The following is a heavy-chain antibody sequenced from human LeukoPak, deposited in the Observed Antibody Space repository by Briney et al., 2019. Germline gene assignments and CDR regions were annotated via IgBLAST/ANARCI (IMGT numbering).Heavy chain of an antibody. CDR2: INPSDSST. CDR3: ARDSGYSSSWYYFDY. CDR1: GYTFTSNY. J-gene: IGHJ4*02. D-gene: IGHD6-13*01. Sequence: ASVKVSCKASGYTFTSNYMHWVRQAPGQGLEWMGIINPSDSSTSYAQKFQGRVTMTRDTSTSTVYMELSSLRSEDTAVYHCARDSGYSSSWYYFDYWGQGTLVTVSS. V-gene: IGHV1-46*01.